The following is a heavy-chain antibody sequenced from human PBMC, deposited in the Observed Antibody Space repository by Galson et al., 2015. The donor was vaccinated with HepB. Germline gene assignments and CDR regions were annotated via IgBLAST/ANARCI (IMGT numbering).Heavy chain of an antibody. Sequence: SLRLSCATSGFTFSNYWMTWVRQAPGKGLEWMASMSQDGSKTFYVDSVEGRFTISRDNAKNSLYLQMNSLRVEDRAVYYCADPPSGFWGQGTPVTVSS. CDR3: ADPPSGF. D-gene: IGHD3-10*01. V-gene: IGHV3-7*03. CDR1: GFTFSNYW. CDR2: MSQDGSKT. J-gene: IGHJ4*02.